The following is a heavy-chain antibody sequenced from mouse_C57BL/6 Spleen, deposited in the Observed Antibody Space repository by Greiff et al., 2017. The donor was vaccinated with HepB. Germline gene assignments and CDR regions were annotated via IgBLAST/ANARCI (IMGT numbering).Heavy chain of an antibody. CDR3: ARRAVGDYWYFDV. CDR1: EYEFPSHD. Sequence: DVKLVESGGGLVQPGESLKLSCESNEYEFPSHDMSWVRKTPEKRLELVAAINSDGGSTYYPDTMERRFIISRDNTKKTLYLQMSSLRSEDTALYYCARRAVGDYWYFDVWGTGTTVTVSS. J-gene: IGHJ1*03. D-gene: IGHD1-1*01. V-gene: IGHV5-2*03. CDR2: INSDGGST.